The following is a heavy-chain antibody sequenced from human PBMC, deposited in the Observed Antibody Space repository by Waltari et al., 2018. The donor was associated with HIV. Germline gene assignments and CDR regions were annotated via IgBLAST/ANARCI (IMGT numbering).Heavy chain of an antibody. CDR1: GGSSSNYY. CDR2: IKHSGRT. J-gene: IGHJ4*02. V-gene: IGHV4-34*02. Sequence: QVQLQQWGTGLLKPSETLSLTCAVQGGSSSNYYWSWIRQPPGKGLEWIAEIKHSGRTNYNPSLKSRLTISVDTSKTQCSGKLTAVTAADTAVYFCARGQYGPGSREDYCGQGTLVTVAS. D-gene: IGHD3-10*01. CDR3: ARGQYGPGSREDY.